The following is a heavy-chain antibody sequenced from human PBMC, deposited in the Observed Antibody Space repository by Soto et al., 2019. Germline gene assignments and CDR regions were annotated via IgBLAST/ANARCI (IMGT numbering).Heavy chain of an antibody. CDR1: GLSFSSAW. CDR2: IKSKSSGGTT. J-gene: IGHJ4*02. Sequence: PGGSLRLSCAASGLSFSSAWMSWVRQAPGQGLEWVGRIKSKSSGGTTDYAAPVKGRFTISRDDSKNTLYLQMSSLKAEDTAVYYCTADPPGGNSDFLDYWGQGTLVTVSS. CDR3: TADPPGGNSDFLDY. D-gene: IGHD2-21*01. V-gene: IGHV3-15*01.